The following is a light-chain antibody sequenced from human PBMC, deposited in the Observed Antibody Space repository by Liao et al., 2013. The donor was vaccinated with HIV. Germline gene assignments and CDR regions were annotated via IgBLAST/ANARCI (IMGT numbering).Light chain of an antibody. CDR1: NIGRKS. CDR2: YGS. J-gene: IGLJ2*01. CDR3: QVWDTTSAHVI. V-gene: IGLV3-21*04. Sequence: SYVLTQPPSVSVAPGKTARITCGGNNIGRKSVHWYQQTPGQAPVLVLYYGSDRPSGIPERFSGSNSVNTATLTISRVEAGDEADYYCQVWDTTSAHVIFGGGTKVTVL.